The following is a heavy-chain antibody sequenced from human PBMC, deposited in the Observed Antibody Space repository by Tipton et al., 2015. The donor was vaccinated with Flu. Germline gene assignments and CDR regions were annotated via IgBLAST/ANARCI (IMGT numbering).Heavy chain of an antibody. V-gene: IGHV3-7*03. D-gene: IGHD2/OR15-2a*01. Sequence: SLRLSCAASGFSFSNSWMSWVRQAPGKGLEWVANIKQDGSEKYYVDSVKGRFTISRDNAKNSLYLQMNGLRAEDTAIYYCALSSLWGQGTLVTVSS. CDR2: IKQDGSEK. CDR1: GFSFSNSW. J-gene: IGHJ4*02. CDR3: ALSSL.